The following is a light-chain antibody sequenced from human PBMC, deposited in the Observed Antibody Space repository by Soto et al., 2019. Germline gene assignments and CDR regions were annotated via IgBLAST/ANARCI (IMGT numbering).Light chain of an antibody. CDR3: QQSYSTPRT. V-gene: IGKV1-39*01. CDR2: AAS. J-gene: IGKJ1*01. Sequence: DIQKSSSSLSLSAAVGDRVTSTCPASQSISSYLNWYQQKPGKAPKLLIYAASSLQSGVPSRFSGSGSGTDFTLTISSLQPEDFATYYCQQSYSTPRTFGQGTKVDIK. CDR1: QSISSY.